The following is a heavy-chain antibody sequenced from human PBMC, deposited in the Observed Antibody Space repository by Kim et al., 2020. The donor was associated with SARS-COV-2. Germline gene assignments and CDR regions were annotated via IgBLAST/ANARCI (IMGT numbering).Heavy chain of an antibody. CDR3: ATETSATNLYSSSWGDYYYYGMDV. V-gene: IGHV6-1*01. CDR1: GDSVSSNSAA. D-gene: IGHD6-13*01. Sequence: SQTLSLTCAISGDSVSSNSAAWNWIRQSPSRGLEWLGRTYYRSKWYNDYAVSVKSRITINPDTSKNQFSLQLNSVTPEDTAVYYCATETSATNLYSSSWGDYYYYGMDVWGQGTTVTVSS. CDR2: TYYRSKWYN. J-gene: IGHJ6*02.